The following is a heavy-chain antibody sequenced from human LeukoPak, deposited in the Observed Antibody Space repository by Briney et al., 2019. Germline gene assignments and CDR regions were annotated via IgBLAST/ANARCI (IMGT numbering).Heavy chain of an antibody. V-gene: IGHV4-30-4*01. CDR3: ARDRDSCYFDY. CDR2: IYYSGST. Sequence: SETLSLTCTVSGGSISSGDYYWSWIRQPPGKGLEWIGYIYYSGSTYYNPSLQSRVSLSVDTSKNQFSLKLSSVTAADTAVYFCARDRDSCYFDYWGQGALVTVSS. J-gene: IGHJ4*02. CDR1: GGSISSGDYY. D-gene: IGHD3-10*01.